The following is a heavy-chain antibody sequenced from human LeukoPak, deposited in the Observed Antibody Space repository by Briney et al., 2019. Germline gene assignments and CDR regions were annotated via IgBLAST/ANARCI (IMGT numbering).Heavy chain of an antibody. V-gene: IGHV3-23*01. CDR2: ISGSGSST. CDR3: AKGQSSGYYYLFDY. Sequence: PGGSLRLSCAASGFTFSSYAMSWVRQAPGKGLEWVSAISGSGSSTCYADSVKGRFTISRDDSKNSLYLQVSSLRAEDTAVYYCAKGQSSGYYYLFDYWGQGTLVTVSS. J-gene: IGHJ4*02. CDR1: GFTFSSYA. D-gene: IGHD3-22*01.